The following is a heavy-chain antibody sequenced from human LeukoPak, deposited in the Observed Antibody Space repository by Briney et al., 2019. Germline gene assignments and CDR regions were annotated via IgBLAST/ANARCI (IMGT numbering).Heavy chain of an antibody. Sequence: PSETLSLTCTVSGGSISSYYWSWIRQPPGKGLEWIGRIYASGNTRYNPSLKSRLTMSVDTSKNQFSLKLSSVTAADTAIYFCARGMAAAYDYNWFDSLGQGTLVTVSS. CDR2: IYASGNT. CDR3: ARGMAAAYDYNWFDS. J-gene: IGHJ5*01. V-gene: IGHV4-4*07. CDR1: GGSISSYY. D-gene: IGHD5-12*01.